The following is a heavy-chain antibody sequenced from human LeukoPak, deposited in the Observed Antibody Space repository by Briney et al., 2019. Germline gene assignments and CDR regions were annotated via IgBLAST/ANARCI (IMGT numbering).Heavy chain of an antibody. J-gene: IGHJ3*02. V-gene: IGHV5-51*01. D-gene: IGHD3-16*01. CDR2: IYPGDSDT. CDR3: ARAAWGVPAGGAFDI. Sequence: GESLKIYCKGSGYSFTSYWIGWVRQMPGKGLEWMGIIYPGDSDTRYSPSFQGQVTISADKSISTAYLQWSSLKASDTAMYYCARAAWGVPAGGAFDIWGQGTMVTVSS. CDR1: GYSFTSYW.